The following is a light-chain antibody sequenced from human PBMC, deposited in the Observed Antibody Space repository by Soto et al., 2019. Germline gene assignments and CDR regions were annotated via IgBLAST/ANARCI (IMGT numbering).Light chain of an antibody. Sequence: QSALTQPASVSGSPGQSITISCTGTSSDVGGYDYVSWYQHHPGKAPKLMIYEVSSRPSGVSDRFSGSKSGSTASLTISGLQAEDEADYYCTSYTSSTAVVFGGGTKVTVL. CDR1: SSDVGGYDY. V-gene: IGLV2-14*01. CDR3: TSYTSSTAVV. J-gene: IGLJ2*01. CDR2: EVS.